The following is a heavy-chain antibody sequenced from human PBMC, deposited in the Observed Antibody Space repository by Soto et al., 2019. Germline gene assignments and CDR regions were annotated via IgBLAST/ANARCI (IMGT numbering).Heavy chain of an antibody. CDR2: IYSGGST. Sequence: GGSLRLSCAASGFTVSSNYMSWVRQAPGKGLEWVSVIYSGGSTYYSDSVKGPFTISRHNSKNTLYLQMNSLRAEDTAVCYCARIAGSYCIGGSCYSDYYYYYMDVWGKGTTVTVSS. V-gene: IGHV3-53*04. CDR1: GFTVSSNY. CDR3: ARIAGSYCIGGSCYSDYYYYYMDV. J-gene: IGHJ6*03. D-gene: IGHD2-15*01.